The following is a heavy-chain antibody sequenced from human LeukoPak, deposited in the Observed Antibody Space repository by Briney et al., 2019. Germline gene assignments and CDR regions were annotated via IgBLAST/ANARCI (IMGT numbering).Heavy chain of an antibody. CDR3: AREGVLEPDIDY. D-gene: IGHD2-8*02. Sequence: ASVKVSCKASGGTFSSYATSWVRQAPGQGLEWMGGIIPIFGTANYAQKFQGRVTITADESTSTAYMELRSLRSDDTAVYYCAREGVLEPDIDYWGQGTLVTVSS. J-gene: IGHJ4*02. V-gene: IGHV1-69*13. CDR2: IIPIFGTA. CDR1: GGTFSSYA.